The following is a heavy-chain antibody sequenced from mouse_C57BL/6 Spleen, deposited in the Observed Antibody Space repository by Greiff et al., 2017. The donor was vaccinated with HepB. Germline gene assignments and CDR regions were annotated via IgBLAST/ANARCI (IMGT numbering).Heavy chain of an antibody. CDR2: ISSGSSTI. CDR3: ATYYDYDVGAMDY. V-gene: IGHV5-17*01. CDR1: GFTFSDYG. D-gene: IGHD2-4*01. J-gene: IGHJ4*01. Sequence: EVQLVESGGGLVKPGGSLKLSCAASGFTFSDYGMHWVRQAPEKGLEWVAYISSGSSTIYYADTVKGRFTISRDNAKNTLFLQMTSLRSEDTAMYYCATYYDYDVGAMDYWGQGTSVTVSS.